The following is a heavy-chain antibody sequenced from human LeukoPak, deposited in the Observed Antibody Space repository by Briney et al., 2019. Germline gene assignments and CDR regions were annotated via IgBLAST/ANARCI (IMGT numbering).Heavy chain of an antibody. CDR3: ARVWARSWLHQKRAFDI. CDR2: INTNTGNP. Sequence: ASVKVSCKASGYTFTSYAMNWVRQAPGQGLEWMGWINTNTGNPTYAQGFTGRFVFSLDISVSTAYLQISSLKAEDTAVYYCARVWARSWLHQKRAFDIWGQGTMVTVSS. CDR1: GYTFTSYA. D-gene: IGHD5-24*01. V-gene: IGHV7-4-1*02. J-gene: IGHJ3*02.